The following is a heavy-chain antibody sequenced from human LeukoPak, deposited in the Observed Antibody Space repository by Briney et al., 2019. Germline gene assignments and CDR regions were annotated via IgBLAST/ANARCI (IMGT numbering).Heavy chain of an antibody. CDR2: IIPIFGTA. D-gene: IGHD5-24*01. Sequence: SVKVSCKASGGTFSSYAISWVRQAPGQGLEWMGGIIPIFGTANYAQKFQGRVTITTDESTSTAYMELSSLRSEDTAVYYCARDAGWLQNDAFDIWGQGIMVTVSS. V-gene: IGHV1-69*05. CDR3: ARDAGWLQNDAFDI. CDR1: GGTFSSYA. J-gene: IGHJ3*02.